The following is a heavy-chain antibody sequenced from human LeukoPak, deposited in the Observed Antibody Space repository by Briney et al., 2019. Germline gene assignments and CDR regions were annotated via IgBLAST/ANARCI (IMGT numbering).Heavy chain of an antibody. CDR3: VTDRRGILVRGTTFDY. Sequence: GGSLRLSCSASGFTFSSYATHWVRQAPGKGLEYVSAISSNGGSTYYADSVKGRFTISRDNSKNTLYLQMSSLRAEDTAVYYCVTDRRGILVRGTTFDYWGQGTLVTVSS. CDR2: ISSNGGST. V-gene: IGHV3-64D*06. J-gene: IGHJ4*02. CDR1: GFTFSSYA. D-gene: IGHD3-10*01.